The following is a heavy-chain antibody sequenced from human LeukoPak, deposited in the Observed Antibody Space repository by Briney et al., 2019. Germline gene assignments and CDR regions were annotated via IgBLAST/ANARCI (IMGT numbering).Heavy chain of an antibody. Sequence: GVSLRLSCAVSGLPFSTYAMSWVRQAPGKGLEWVSTIVHTGAYEYYADSLKGRVTISRDNPNNAVYLQMHSLRVEDTAIYYCASDGAGWYRDHWGHGTLVTVSS. CDR1: GLPFSTYA. J-gene: IGHJ4*01. D-gene: IGHD6-19*01. V-gene: IGHV3-21*01. CDR2: IVHTGAYE. CDR3: ASDGAGWYRDH.